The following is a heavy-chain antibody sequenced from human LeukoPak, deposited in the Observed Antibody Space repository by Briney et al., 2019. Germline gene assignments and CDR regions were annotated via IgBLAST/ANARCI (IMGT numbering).Heavy chain of an antibody. CDR1: GFTFSTYA. J-gene: IGHJ4*02. CDR3: VKTCLVLY. CDR2: LSSNGNYT. V-gene: IGHV3-64D*06. D-gene: IGHD2-8*01. Sequence: GGSLRLSCSASGFTFSTYAMNWVRQAPGKGLEFVSRLSSNGNYTFYVDSMKGRLTISRDNSKNTLYLQVSSLRVEDTAVYYCVKTCLVLYWGQGTLVTVSS.